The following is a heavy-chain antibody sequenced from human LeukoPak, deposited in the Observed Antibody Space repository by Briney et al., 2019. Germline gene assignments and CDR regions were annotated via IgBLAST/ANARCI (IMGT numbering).Heavy chain of an antibody. Sequence: PGGSLRLSCAASGFTFSSFTMNWVRQDPGKGLERVSSISSSSSYIYSADSVKGRFTVSRDNSKNTLYLQMKSLRAEDTAVYYCAKGGGYEAQYYYYYLDVWGKGTTVTISS. CDR2: ISSSSSYI. D-gene: IGHD5-12*01. V-gene: IGHV3-21*01. CDR1: GFTFSSFT. CDR3: AKGGGYEAQYYYYYLDV. J-gene: IGHJ6*03.